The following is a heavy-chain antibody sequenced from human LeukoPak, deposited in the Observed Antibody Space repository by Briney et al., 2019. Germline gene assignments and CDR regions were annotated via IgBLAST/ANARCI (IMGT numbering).Heavy chain of an antibody. CDR3: ARESGGKSSYFDY. D-gene: IGHD1-26*01. V-gene: IGHV3-21*01. J-gene: IGHJ4*02. CDR1: GSTFSSYS. Sequence: GGSLRLSCAASGSTFSSYSMNWVRQAPGKGLEWVSSISSSSSYIYYADSVKGRFTISRDNAKNSLYLQMNSLRAEDTAVYYCARESGGKSSYFDYWGQGTLVTVSS. CDR2: ISSSSSYI.